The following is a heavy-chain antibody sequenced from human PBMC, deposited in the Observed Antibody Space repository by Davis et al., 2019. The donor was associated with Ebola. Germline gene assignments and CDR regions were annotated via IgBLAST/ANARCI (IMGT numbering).Heavy chain of an antibody. V-gene: IGHV3-49*04. Sequence: PGGSLRLSCTASGFTFGDYAMSWVRQAPGKGLEWVGFIRSKAYGGTTEYAASVKGRFTISRDDSKSIAYLQMNSLKTEDTAVYYCTRQNVLLWFGVNPYFDYWGQGTLVTVSS. CDR3: TRQNVLLWFGVNPYFDY. J-gene: IGHJ4*02. D-gene: IGHD3-10*01. CDR2: IRSKAYGGTT. CDR1: GFTFGDYA.